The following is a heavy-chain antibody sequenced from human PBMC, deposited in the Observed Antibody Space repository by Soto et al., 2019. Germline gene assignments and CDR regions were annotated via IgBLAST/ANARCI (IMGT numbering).Heavy chain of an antibody. D-gene: IGHD6-6*01. V-gene: IGHV3-74*01. J-gene: IGHJ3*02. CDR3: ARPRSMSSSGFDI. CDR1: GFVFNSHW. CDR2: ISTDGSFT. Sequence: EVQLVESGGGLVQPGGSLRLSCAASGFVFNSHWIHWVRQAPGQGPVGVSRISTDGSFTSYADFVKGRFTISRDNAKNTLYLQMNSLRAEDTAVYYCARPRSMSSSGFDIWGQGTMVTVSS.